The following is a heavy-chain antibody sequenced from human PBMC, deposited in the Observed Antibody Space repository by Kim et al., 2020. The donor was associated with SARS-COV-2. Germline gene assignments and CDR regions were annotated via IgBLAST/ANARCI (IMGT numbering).Heavy chain of an antibody. V-gene: IGHV7-4-1*02. Sequence: PTYAQGFTGRFVFSLDTSVSTAYLQISSLKAEDTAVYYCASGYDYVTFDYWGQGTLVTVSS. D-gene: IGHD5-12*01. J-gene: IGHJ4*02. CDR3: ASGYDYVTFDY. CDR2: P.